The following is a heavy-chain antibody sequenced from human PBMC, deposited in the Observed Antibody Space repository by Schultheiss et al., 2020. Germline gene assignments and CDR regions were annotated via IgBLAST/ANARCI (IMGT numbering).Heavy chain of an antibody. CDR3: TTDDYGDYGGWYFDL. D-gene: IGHD4-17*01. CDR2: IKSKTDGGTT. V-gene: IGHV3-15*01. Sequence: GGSLILSCAASGFTFSNAWMSWVRQAPGKGLEWVGRIKSKTDGGTTDYAAPVKGRLTISRDDSKNTLYLQMNSLKTEDTAVYYCTTDDYGDYGGWYFDLWGRGTLVTVSS. J-gene: IGHJ2*01. CDR1: GFTFSNAW.